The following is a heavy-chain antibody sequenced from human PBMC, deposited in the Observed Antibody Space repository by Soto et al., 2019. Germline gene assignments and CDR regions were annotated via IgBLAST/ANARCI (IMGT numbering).Heavy chain of an antibody. CDR2: IYYRGNT. V-gene: IGHV4-39*01. Sequence: QLQLQESGPGLVEPSETLSLTCSVSGDSINSDSYYWGWIRQPPGKGLEWIGSIYYRGNTYYNPSLKTRVTISLDKSKSQFSLKLNSVTAADSAVYFCARLEGLATISYYFDYWGQGTLVTVSS. D-gene: IGHD3-9*01. J-gene: IGHJ4*02. CDR3: ARLEGLATISYYFDY. CDR1: GDSINSDSYY.